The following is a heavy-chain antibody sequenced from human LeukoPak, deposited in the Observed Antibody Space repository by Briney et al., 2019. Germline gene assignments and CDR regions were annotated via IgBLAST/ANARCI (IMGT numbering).Heavy chain of an antibody. D-gene: IGHD1-26*01. V-gene: IGHV3-48*03. CDR2: ISSSGSTI. CDR3: AREDFSSWELDYYGMDV. CDR1: GFTFSSYE. J-gene: IGHJ6*02. Sequence: PGGSLRLSCAASGFTFSSYEMNWVRQAPGKGLEWVSYISSSGSTIYYADSVKGRFTISRDNAKNSLYLQMNSLRAEDTAVYYCAREDFSSWELDYYGMDVWGQGTTVTVSS.